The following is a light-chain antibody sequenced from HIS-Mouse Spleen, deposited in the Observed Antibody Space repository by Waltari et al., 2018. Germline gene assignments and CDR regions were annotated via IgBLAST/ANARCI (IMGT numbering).Light chain of an antibody. CDR3: QQLNSYPRT. V-gene: IGKV1-9*01. CDR1: QGISSY. CDR2: AAS. Sequence: DIQLTQSPSFLSASVGDRVTITCRSSQGISSYLAWYQQKPRKAPKLLIYAASTLQSRVTSRFSGSGSGTEFTLTISSLQPEDFATYYCQQLNSYPRTFGQGTKVEIK. J-gene: IGKJ1*01.